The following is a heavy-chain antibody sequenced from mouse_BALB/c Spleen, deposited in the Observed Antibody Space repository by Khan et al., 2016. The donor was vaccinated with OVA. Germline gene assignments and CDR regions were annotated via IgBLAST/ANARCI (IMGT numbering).Heavy chain of an antibody. J-gene: IGHJ3*01. CDR1: GYSLTGYY. D-gene: IGHD1-1*01. Sequence: VQLQQSGPDLVKPGASVKMSCKASGYSLTGYYMNWVKQSHGKSIECIGRVNPNTGKTKYNQKFRGKAILIVDTSSSTAYMELRSLTSEDSAVYYCAIGYYFFAYWGQGTLVTVSA. CDR3: AIGYYFFAY. CDR2: VNPNTGKT. V-gene: IGHV1-26*01.